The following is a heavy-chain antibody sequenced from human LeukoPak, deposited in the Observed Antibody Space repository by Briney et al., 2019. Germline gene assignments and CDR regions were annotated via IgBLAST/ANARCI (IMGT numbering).Heavy chain of an antibody. J-gene: IGHJ5*02. CDR2: ISGGGGST. Sequence: PGGSLRLSCAAFAFTFSSYAMSWVRQAPGKGLEWVSAISGGGGSTYSAASVKGRFTISRDNSKNTLYLQMNSLRAEDTAVYYCAKWRGGYYDFWSGYPNWFDPWGQGTLVTVSS. V-gene: IGHV3-23*01. CDR3: AKWRGGYYDFWSGYPNWFDP. CDR1: AFTFSSYA. D-gene: IGHD3-3*01.